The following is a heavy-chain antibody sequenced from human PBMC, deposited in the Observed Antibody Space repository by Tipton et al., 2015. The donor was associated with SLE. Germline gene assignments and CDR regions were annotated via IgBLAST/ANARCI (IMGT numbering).Heavy chain of an antibody. V-gene: IGHV1-8*02. CDR1: GYTFTRYD. D-gene: IGHD4-11*01. J-gene: IGHJ3*02. CDR2: MNPLSDTT. Sequence: QLVQSGAEVKKPGASVKVSCRASGYTFTRYDIHWVRQASGQGLEWMGWMNPLSDTTGYVRKFQGRVTMTRNTSISTVYMELSSLKSEDTAVYYCAREGRTPRSNWPNKGFDIWGQGTMVTVSS. CDR3: AREGRTPRSNWPNKGFDI.